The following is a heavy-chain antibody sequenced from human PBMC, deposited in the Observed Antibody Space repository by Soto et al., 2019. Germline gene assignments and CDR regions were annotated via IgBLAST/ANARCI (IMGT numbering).Heavy chain of an antibody. Sequence: SETLSLTCTVSGGSISSGGYYWSWIRQHPGKGLEWIGYIYYSGSTYYNPSLKSRVTISVDTSKNQFSLKLSSVTAADTAVYYCARVPIYCSGGSCYSFDYWGQGTLVTVSS. CDR3: ARVPIYCSGGSCYSFDY. V-gene: IGHV4-31*03. CDR2: IYYSGST. D-gene: IGHD2-15*01. CDR1: GGSISSGGYY. J-gene: IGHJ4*02.